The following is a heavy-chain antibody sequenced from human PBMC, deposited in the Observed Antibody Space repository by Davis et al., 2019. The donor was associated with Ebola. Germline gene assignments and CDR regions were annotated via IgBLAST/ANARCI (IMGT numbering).Heavy chain of an antibody. CDR3: ARERHRGDYYMDV. J-gene: IGHJ6*03. D-gene: IGHD3-16*02. Sequence: PGGSLRLSCAASGFTFSHYYMSWIRQAPGKGLEWVSYISSSGSTIYSADSARGRFTISRDNAKNSLYLQMNSLRAEDTAVYYCARERHRGDYYMDVWGKGTTVTVSS. CDR2: ISSSGSTI. CDR1: GFTFSHYY. V-gene: IGHV3-11*01.